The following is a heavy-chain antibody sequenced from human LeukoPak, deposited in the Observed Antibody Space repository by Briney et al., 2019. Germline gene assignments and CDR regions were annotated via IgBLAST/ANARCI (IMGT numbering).Heavy chain of an antibody. CDR3: ARGPRIMITFGGVIVLDY. J-gene: IGHJ4*02. D-gene: IGHD3-16*02. V-gene: IGHV1-2*02. Sequence: GASVKVSCKASGYTDYYMHWVRQAPGQGLEWMGWINPNSGGTNYAQKLQGRVTMTRDTSISTAYMELSRLRSDDTAVYYCARGPRIMITFGGVIVLDYWGQGTLVTVSS. CDR2: INPNSGGT. CDR1: GYTDYY.